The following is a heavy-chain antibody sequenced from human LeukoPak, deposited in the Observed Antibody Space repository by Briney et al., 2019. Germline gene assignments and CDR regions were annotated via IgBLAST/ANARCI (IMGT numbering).Heavy chain of an antibody. CDR1: GYTFIGYD. CDR2: MNPNSGNT. V-gene: IGHV1-8*01. Sequence: GASVNVSCKASGYTFIGYDINWVRQATGQGLEWMGWMNPNSGNTGYAQKFQGRVTMTRDTSIRTAYMELSSLTSEDTAVYYCARGRSLRRAAFNYWGQGTLVTVSS. CDR3: ARGRSLRRAAFNY. J-gene: IGHJ4*02.